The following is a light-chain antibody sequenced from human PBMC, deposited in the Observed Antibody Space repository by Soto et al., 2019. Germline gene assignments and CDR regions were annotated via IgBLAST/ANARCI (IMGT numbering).Light chain of an antibody. Sequence: QSVVAQPASVSGSPGQSIAISCTGTSSDVGGYNYVSWYQQHPGKAPKLLISEVSIRPSGVSDRFSGSKSGNTASLTISGLQTEDEADYYCSSFTSAYTLVFGSGTKVTVL. CDR3: SSFTSAYTLV. CDR1: SSDVGGYNY. V-gene: IGLV2-14*01. CDR2: EVS. J-gene: IGLJ1*01.